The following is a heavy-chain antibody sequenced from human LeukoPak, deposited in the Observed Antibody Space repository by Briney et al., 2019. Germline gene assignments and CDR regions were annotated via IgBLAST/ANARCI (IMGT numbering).Heavy chain of an antibody. CDR1: GFTFSYYT. CDR3: ATDTAPDY. D-gene: IGHD5-18*01. Sequence: GGSLRLSCAASGFTFSYYTMHWVRQAPGKGLEWVAVISYDGSNKYYADSVKGRFTISRDNSKNTLYLQMNSLRTEDTAVYYCATDTAPDYWGQGTLVTVSS. J-gene: IGHJ4*02. CDR2: ISYDGSNK. V-gene: IGHV3-30*04.